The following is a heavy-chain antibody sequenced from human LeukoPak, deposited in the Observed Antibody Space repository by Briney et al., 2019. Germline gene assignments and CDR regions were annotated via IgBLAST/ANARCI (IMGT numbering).Heavy chain of an antibody. CDR3: AKDLGDIVVVPAAIPYGAFDI. D-gene: IGHD2-2*01. J-gene: IGHJ3*02. CDR1: GFTFSSYG. CDR2: IRYDRSNK. V-gene: IGHV3-30*02. Sequence: GGSLRLSCAASGFTFSSYGMHWVRQAPGKGLEWVAFIRYDRSNKYYADSVKGRFTISRDNSKNTLYLQMNSLRAEDTAVYYCAKDLGDIVVVPAAIPYGAFDIWGQGTMVTVSS.